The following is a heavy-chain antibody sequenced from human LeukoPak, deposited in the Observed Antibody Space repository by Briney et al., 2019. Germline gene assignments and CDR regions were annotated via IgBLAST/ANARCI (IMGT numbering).Heavy chain of an antibody. Sequence: GGCLKFSCAAPGFTFSTHGMHWVGQAPGNGLGLVSFIRYDGSEKYSTDAVKGRFTISRDNSKNTLYLRMNSLTAEDTAVYYCAKDRSYHYFDYWGQGTLVTVSS. CDR1: GFTFSTHG. J-gene: IGHJ4*02. CDR2: IRYDGSEK. V-gene: IGHV3-30*02. CDR3: AKDRSYHYFDY. D-gene: IGHD5-18*01.